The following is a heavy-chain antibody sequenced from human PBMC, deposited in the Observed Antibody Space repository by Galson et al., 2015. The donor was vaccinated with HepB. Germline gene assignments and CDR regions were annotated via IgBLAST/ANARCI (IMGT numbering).Heavy chain of an antibody. J-gene: IGHJ3*02. CDR3: VRNLLWDGWNAFDI. V-gene: IGHV3-23*01. CDR2: ITSSGGST. D-gene: IGHD1-1*01. CDR1: GFTFSRYG. Sequence: SLRLSCAASGFTFSRYGMHWVRQAPGKGLEWVSTITSSGGSTYYADSVKGRFTISRDNSKSTLYLQLSSLRAEDTGVYYCVRNLLWDGWNAFDIWGQGTTVTVSS.